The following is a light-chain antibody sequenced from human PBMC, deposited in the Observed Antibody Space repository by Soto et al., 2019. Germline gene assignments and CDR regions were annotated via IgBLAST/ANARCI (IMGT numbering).Light chain of an antibody. CDR2: AAS. V-gene: IGKV1-6*01. CDR3: LQDYNYPRT. J-gene: IGKJ1*01. Sequence: AIQVTQSPSSLSASVGARVSINCRASQGIRNDLGWYQQKPGKAPKILIYAASSLQSGVPSRFSGSGSGTDFTLTISSLQPEDFATYYCLQDYNYPRTFGQGTKVDIK. CDR1: QGIRND.